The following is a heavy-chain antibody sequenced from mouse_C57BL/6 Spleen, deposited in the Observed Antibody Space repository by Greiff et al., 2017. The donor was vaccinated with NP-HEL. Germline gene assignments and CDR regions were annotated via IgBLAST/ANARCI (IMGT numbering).Heavy chain of an antibody. CDR1: GFTFSSYA. D-gene: IGHD1-1*01. J-gene: IGHJ1*03. CDR3: AREGNYGSGYFDV. CDR2: ISDGGSYT. V-gene: IGHV5-4*01. Sequence: EVKVVESGGGLVKPGGSLKLSCAASGFTFSSYAMSWVRQTPEKRLEWVATISDGGSYTYYPDNVKGRFTISRDNAKNNLYLQMSHLKSEDTAMYYCAREGNYGSGYFDVWGTGTTVTVSS.